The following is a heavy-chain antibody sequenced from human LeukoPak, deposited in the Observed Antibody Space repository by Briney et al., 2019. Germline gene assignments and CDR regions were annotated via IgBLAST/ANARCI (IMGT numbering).Heavy chain of an antibody. J-gene: IGHJ4*02. D-gene: IGHD6-13*01. Sequence: GGSLRLSWAPSGFTFTSFAMSWVRQPPGKGLEWVSAISGSGGSTYYADSVKGRFTISRDNSKNTLYLQMNSLRAEDTAVYYCAKDMRAAAGTSDYWGQGTLVTVSS. V-gene: IGHV3-23*01. CDR2: ISGSGGST. CDR3: AKDMRAAAGTSDY. CDR1: GFTFTSFA.